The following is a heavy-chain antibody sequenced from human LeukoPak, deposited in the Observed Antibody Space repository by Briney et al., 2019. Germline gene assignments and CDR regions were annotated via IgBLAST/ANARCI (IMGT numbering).Heavy chain of an antibody. D-gene: IGHD2-2*01. J-gene: IGHJ4*02. Sequence: PGGSLRLSCAASGFTFDDYGMSWVRQAPGKGLEWVSGINWNGGSTGYADSVKGRFTISRDNSKNSLYLQMNSLRTEDTALYYCAKARGLSMPIDYWGQGTLVTVSS. CDR3: AKARGLSMPIDY. CDR2: INWNGGST. V-gene: IGHV3-20*04. CDR1: GFTFDDYG.